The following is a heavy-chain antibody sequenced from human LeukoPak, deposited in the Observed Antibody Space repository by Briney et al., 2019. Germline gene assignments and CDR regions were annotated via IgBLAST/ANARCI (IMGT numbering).Heavy chain of an antibody. D-gene: IGHD2-2*01. CDR2: ISGSGGST. V-gene: IGHV3-23*01. CDR1: GFTFSSYA. Sequence: GGSLRLSCAASGFTFSSYAMSWVRQAPGKGLEWVSAISGSGGSTYYADSVKGRFTISRDNSKNTLYLQMNSLRAEDTAVYYCAKYCSSTSCFPVFRDYWGQGTLVTVSS. J-gene: IGHJ4*02. CDR3: AKYCSSTSCFPVFRDY.